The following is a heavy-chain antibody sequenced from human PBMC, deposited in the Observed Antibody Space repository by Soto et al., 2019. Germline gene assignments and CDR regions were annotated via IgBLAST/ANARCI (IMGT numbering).Heavy chain of an antibody. J-gene: IGHJ4*02. CDR1: GFTFSSYS. Sequence: PGGSLRLSCAASGFTFSSYSMNWVRQAPGKGLEWVSSISSSSSYIYYADSVKGRFTISRDNAKNSLYLQMNSLRAEDTAVYYCASQLPARWRGESWSGDYLGQGTLVTVSS. CDR2: ISSSSSYI. CDR3: ASQLPARWRGESWSGDY. D-gene: IGHD6-13*01. V-gene: IGHV3-21*01.